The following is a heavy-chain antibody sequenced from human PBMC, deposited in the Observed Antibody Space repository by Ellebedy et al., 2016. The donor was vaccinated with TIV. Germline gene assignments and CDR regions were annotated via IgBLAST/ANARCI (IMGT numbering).Heavy chain of an antibody. CDR1: GFTFDDYA. D-gene: IGHD3-10*01. CDR3: ARGDYHGSGAHADS. V-gene: IGHV3-9*01. J-gene: IGHJ5*01. Sequence: SLKTSCAASGFTFDDYAMHWVRQVPGKGLEWVSVISWNSVAKGYADSVKGRFTISRDNAKNSLFLQMNSLRNEDTALYYCARGDYHGSGAHADSWGQGTLVTVSS. CDR2: ISWNSVAK.